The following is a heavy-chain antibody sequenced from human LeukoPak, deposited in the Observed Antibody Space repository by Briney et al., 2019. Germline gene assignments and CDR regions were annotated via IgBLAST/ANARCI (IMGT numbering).Heavy chain of an antibody. Sequence: VGSLRLSCAASGFTFNTYAMTWVRQAPGKGLEWVSAISGSGGTTYYADSVKGRFTISRDNSKNTVYLQMSSLRADDTAVYYCAKYIDTQCWGQGALVTVSS. CDR2: ISGSGGTT. V-gene: IGHV3-23*01. CDR3: AKYIDTQC. J-gene: IGHJ4*02. CDR1: GFTFNTYA. D-gene: IGHD5-12*01.